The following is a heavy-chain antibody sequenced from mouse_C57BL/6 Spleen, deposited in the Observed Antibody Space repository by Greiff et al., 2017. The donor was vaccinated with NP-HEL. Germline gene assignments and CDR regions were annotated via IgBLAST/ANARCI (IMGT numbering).Heavy chain of an antibody. V-gene: IGHV1-69*01. J-gene: IGHJ4*01. CDR3: ARQTYSMDY. CDR2: IDPSDSYT. D-gene: IGHD2-10*01. Sequence: VQLQQPGAELVMPGASVKLSCKASGYTFTSYWMHWVKQRPGQGLEWIGEIDPSDSYTNYNQKFKGKSKLTVDKSSSTAYMQLSSLTSEESAVYYLARQTYSMDYWGQGTSVTVSS. CDR1: GYTFTSYW.